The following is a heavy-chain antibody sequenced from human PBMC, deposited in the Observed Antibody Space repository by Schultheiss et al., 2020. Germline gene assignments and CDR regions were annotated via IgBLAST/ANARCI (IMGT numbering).Heavy chain of an antibody. CDR3: ARGMTTKDY. CDR2: IYYSGST. J-gene: IGHJ4*02. CDR1: GGSISSGSYY. D-gene: IGHD4-17*01. V-gene: IGHV4-61*01. Sequence: SETLSLTCTVSGGSISSGSYYWSWIRQPPGKGLEWIGYIYYSGSTNYNPSLKSRVTISVDTSKNQFSLKLSSVTAADTAVYYCARGMTTKDYWGQGTLVTVAS.